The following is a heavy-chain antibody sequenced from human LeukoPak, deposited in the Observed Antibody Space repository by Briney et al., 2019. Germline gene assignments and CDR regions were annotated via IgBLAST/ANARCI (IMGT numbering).Heavy chain of an antibody. CDR3: ARDHPGGPYNWFDP. CDR1: GGSISSGGYY. V-gene: IGHV4-30-2*01. D-gene: IGHD3-10*01. J-gene: IGHJ5*02. CDR2: IYHSGST. Sequence: SQTLSLTCTVSGGSISSGGYYWSWIRQPPGKGLEWIGYIYHSGSTYYNPSLKSRVTISVDRSKNQFSLKLSSVTAADTAVYYCARDHPGGPYNWFDPWGPGTLVTVSS.